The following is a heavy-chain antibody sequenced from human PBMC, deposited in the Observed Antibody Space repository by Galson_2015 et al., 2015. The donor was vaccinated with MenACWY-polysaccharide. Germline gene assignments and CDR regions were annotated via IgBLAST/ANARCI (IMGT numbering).Heavy chain of an antibody. CDR1: GFTFSSYA. D-gene: IGHD3-10*01. CDR2: ISGSGGST. Sequence: SLRLSCAASGFTFSSYAMSWVRQAPGKGLEWVSAISGSGGSTYYADSVKGRFTISRDNSKNTLYLQMNSLRAEDTAVYYCAKSIGAITMVRGASDYWGQGTLVTVSS. CDR3: AKSIGAITMVRGASDY. V-gene: IGHV3-23*01. J-gene: IGHJ4*02.